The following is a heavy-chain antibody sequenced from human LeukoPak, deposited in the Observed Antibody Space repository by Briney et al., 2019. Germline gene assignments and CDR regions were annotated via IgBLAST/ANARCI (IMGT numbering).Heavy chain of an antibody. CDR1: GFTFSSYG. D-gene: IGHD6-13*01. V-gene: IGHV3-30*18. Sequence: GRSLRLSCAASGFTFSSYGMHWVRQAPGKGLEWVAVISYDGSNKYYADSVKGRFTISRDNSKNTLYLQMNSLRAEDTAVYYCAKARGQQLGALDIWGQGTMVTVSS. CDR3: AKARGQQLGALDI. CDR2: ISYDGSNK. J-gene: IGHJ3*02.